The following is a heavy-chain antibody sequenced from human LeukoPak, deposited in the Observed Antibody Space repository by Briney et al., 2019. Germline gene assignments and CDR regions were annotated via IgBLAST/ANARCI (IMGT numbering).Heavy chain of an antibody. CDR1: GGTFSSYA. Sequence: GSSVKVSCKASGGTFSSYAISWVRQAPGQGLEWMGGIIPIFGTANYAQRFQGRVTITADESTSTAYMELSSLRSEDAAVYYCARGRGDYGDYLFDYWGQGTLVTVSS. CDR2: IIPIFGTA. CDR3: ARGRGDYGDYLFDY. J-gene: IGHJ4*02. V-gene: IGHV1-69*01. D-gene: IGHD4-17*01.